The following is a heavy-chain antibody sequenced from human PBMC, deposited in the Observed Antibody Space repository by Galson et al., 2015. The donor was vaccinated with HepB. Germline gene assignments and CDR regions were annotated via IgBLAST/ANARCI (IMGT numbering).Heavy chain of an antibody. D-gene: IGHD2-2*01. V-gene: IGHV1-69*04. CDR1: GGTFSSYA. CDR2: IIPILGIA. Sequence: SVKVSCKASGGTFSSYAISWVRQAPGQGLEWMGRIIPILGIANYAQKFQGRVTITADKSTSTAYMELSSLRSEDTAVYYCARESCSSTSCYYYYYYYYMDVWGKGTTVTVSS. J-gene: IGHJ6*03. CDR3: ARESCSSTSCYYYYYYYYMDV.